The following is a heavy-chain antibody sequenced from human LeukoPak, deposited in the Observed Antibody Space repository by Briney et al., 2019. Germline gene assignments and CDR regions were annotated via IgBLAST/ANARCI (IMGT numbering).Heavy chain of an antibody. CDR1: GGSIRSADYY. J-gene: IGHJ4*02. V-gene: IGHV4-39*02. CDR3: VGEGLLWSGEPDY. D-gene: IGHD3-10*01. CDR2: IFYSGTT. Sequence: PSETLSLTCTVSGGSIRSADYYWGWIRQPPGKGLEWIGTIFYSGTTYYNPSLKSRVTISVDTSKNQFSLRMKSVTAADTAVYYCVGEGLLWSGEPDYWGQGTLVTVSS.